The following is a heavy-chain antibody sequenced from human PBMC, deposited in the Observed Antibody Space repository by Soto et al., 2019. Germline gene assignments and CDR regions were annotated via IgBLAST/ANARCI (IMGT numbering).Heavy chain of an antibody. J-gene: IGHJ6*02. V-gene: IGHV1-18*01. D-gene: IGHD3-16*01. CDR1: GYIFVNYS. CDR2: ISPYTGNT. CDR3: VMVDNYVTPTPQDV. Sequence: QVQLVQSGDEVKKPGASVKVSCKASGYIFVNYSIAWVRRAPGQGLEWMGWISPYTGNTHSASKVQGRLTMTTDTSTSTAYMDLGSLTSDDTAVYYCVMVDNYVTPTPQDVWGQGTTVTVYS.